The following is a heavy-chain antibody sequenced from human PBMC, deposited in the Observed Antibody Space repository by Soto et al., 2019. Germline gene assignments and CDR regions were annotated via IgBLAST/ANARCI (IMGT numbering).Heavy chain of an antibody. Sequence: ASVKVSCKASGYIFGHYGIGWVRQAPGQGLEWVGWISTYNGNTNYAQKVQGRVTMTTDTSTSTAYMELRSLRSDDTAVYYCARGESGSSSLDYWGQGTLVTVSS. V-gene: IGHV1-18*01. CDR3: ARGESGSSSLDY. D-gene: IGHD6-6*01. CDR1: GYIFGHYG. J-gene: IGHJ4*02. CDR2: ISTYNGNT.